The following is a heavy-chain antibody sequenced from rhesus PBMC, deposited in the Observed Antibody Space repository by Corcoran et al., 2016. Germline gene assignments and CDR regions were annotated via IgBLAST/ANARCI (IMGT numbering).Heavy chain of an antibody. V-gene: IGHV4-106*01. CDR2: IYGSGVST. D-gene: IGHD5-24*01. CDR1: GGSISDSYS. CDR3: ARLGRYSGYRNWYFDL. J-gene: IGHJ2*01. Sequence: QVQLQESGPGLVKPSETLSLTCAVSGGSISDSYSWSWIRQPPGKGLEWIGYIYGSGVSTHSNPSPKSRVTISTDTSKNQFSLKLSSVTAADTAVYYCARLGRYSGYRNWYFDLWGPGTPITISS.